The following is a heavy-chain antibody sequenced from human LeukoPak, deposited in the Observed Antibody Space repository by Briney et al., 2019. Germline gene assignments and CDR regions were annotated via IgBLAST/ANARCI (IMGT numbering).Heavy chain of an antibody. CDR2: IYYTGST. V-gene: IGHV4-39*07. J-gene: IGHJ6*03. CDR1: GGSISISNYF. D-gene: IGHD1-26*01. CDR3: ASGSGRHYYYYYMDV. Sequence: PSETLSLTCSVSGGSISISNYFWGWIRQPPGKGLELIGSIYYTGSTNYNPSLKSRVTISVDTSKNQFSLRLNSVTAADTAVYYCASGSGRHYYYYYMDVWGKGTTVTVSS.